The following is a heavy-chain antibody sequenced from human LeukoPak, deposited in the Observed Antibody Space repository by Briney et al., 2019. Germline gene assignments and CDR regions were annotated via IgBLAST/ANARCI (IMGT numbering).Heavy chain of an antibody. V-gene: IGHV3-53*04. Sequence: PGGSLRLSCAASGFTVSSNYMSWVRQAPGKGLEWVSVIYSGGTTYHADSVKGRFTISRHNSKNTLYLQMNSLRAEDTAVYYCAREGYYYDSSGYYYYFDYWGQGTLVTVSS. D-gene: IGHD3-22*01. J-gene: IGHJ4*02. CDR2: IYSGGTT. CDR3: AREGYYYDSSGYYYYFDY. CDR1: GFTVSSNY.